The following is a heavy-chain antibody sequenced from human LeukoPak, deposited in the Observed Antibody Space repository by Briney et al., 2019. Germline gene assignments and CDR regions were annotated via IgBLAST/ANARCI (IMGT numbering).Heavy chain of an antibody. Sequence: PGVSLRLSCAASGFTFSRYAMNWVRQAPGKGLEWVSYINTDSSDIHYADSVKGRFTISRDNARNTLYLQLSSLRAEDSGVYYCARDTFQPGLIDSWGQGTLVTVSS. J-gene: IGHJ4*02. CDR2: INTDSSDI. CDR1: GFTFSRYA. D-gene: IGHD2-2*01. V-gene: IGHV3-21*05. CDR3: ARDTFQPGLIDS.